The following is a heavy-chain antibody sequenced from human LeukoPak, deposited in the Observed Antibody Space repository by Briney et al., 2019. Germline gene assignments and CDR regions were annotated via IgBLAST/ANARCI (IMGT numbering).Heavy chain of an antibody. J-gene: IGHJ4*02. V-gene: IGHV3-30*03. CDR2: ISYDGSNK. D-gene: IGHD5/OR15-5a*01. CDR3: ARDLPFDY. CDR1: GFTFSSYG. Sequence: GGSLRLSCAASGFTFSSYGMHWVRQAPGKGLEWVAVISYDGSNKYYADSVKGRFTISRDNSKNTLYLQMNSLRAEDTAVYYCARDLPFDYWGQGTLVTVSS.